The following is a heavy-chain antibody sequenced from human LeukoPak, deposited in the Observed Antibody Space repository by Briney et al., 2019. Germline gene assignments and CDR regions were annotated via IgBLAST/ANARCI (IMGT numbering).Heavy chain of an antibody. CDR1: GGTFSNYA. V-gene: IGHV1-69*05. D-gene: IGHD6-13*01. Sequence: SVKVSCKTSGGTFSNYAISWVRQAPGQGLERVGGIIPILGTSNSAEKFQGRLTVTTDEFTGTAYMELSTLRSEDTAVYYCATDLADATYGFDIWGQGTMVTVSS. CDR2: IIPILGTS. CDR3: ATDLADATYGFDI. J-gene: IGHJ3*02.